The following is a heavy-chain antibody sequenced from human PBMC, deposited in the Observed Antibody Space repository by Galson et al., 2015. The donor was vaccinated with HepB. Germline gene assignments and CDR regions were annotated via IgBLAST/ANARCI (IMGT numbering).Heavy chain of an antibody. CDR2: ISRGSSTI. CDR1: GFTFGSYS. J-gene: IGHJ4*02. CDR3: VRRDYTIDY. Sequence: SLRLSCAASGFTFGSYSMNWVRQAPGKGLEWVSYISRGSSTISYADSVKGRFTISRDNAKNSLYLQMNSLRDEDTAVYYCVRRDYTIDYWGQGTLVTVSS. V-gene: IGHV3-48*02. D-gene: IGHD4-11*01.